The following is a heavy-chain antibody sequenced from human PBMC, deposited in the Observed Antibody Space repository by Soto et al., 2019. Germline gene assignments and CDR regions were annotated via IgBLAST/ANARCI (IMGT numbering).Heavy chain of an antibody. J-gene: IGHJ3*02. D-gene: IGHD3-16*01. CDR2: ISGSGGRT. Sequence: GGSLRLSCVASGFPFSNYAMSWVRQTPGKGLEWVSGISGSGGRTYYADSVKGRFTISRDNSNNTLSLQMHILRVEDAAVYFCAKGGYYSLFDIWGQGTVVTVSS. V-gene: IGHV3-23*01. CDR1: GFPFSNYA. CDR3: AKGGYYSLFDI.